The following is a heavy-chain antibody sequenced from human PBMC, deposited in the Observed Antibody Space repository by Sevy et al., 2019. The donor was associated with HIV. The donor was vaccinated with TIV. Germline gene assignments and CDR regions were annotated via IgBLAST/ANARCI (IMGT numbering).Heavy chain of an antibody. CDR3: ARGENDDEFFQY. Sequence: GGSLRLSCTVSGFIFSNFAMHWVRQAPGKGLEWVAVTSYDGSHKYYADSVKGRFTVSRDNSRNILSLEMSSLTRDDTAVYYCARGENDDEFFQYWGQGTLVTDSS. CDR2: TSYDGSHK. CDR1: GFIFSNFA. D-gene: IGHD1-26*01. J-gene: IGHJ1*01. V-gene: IGHV3-30*04.